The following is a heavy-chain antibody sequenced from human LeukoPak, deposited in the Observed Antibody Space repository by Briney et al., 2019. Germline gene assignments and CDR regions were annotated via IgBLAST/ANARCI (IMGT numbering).Heavy chain of an antibody. CDR2: IYSGGRI. CDR3: ARIMTTVTSDGFDI. Sequence: GGSLRLSCAGSGFSVSGNYMSWVRQAPGKGLEWVSNIYSGGRIYYADSVKGRFFISRDNSRDTVYLQMNSLGAEDTAVYYCARIMTTVTSDGFDIWGQGTMVTVSS. CDR1: GFSVSGNY. V-gene: IGHV3-66*01. D-gene: IGHD4-17*01. J-gene: IGHJ3*02.